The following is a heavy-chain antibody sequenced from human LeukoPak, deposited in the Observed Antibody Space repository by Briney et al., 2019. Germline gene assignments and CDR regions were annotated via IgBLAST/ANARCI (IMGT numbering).Heavy chain of an antibody. V-gene: IGHV1-2*02. J-gene: IGHJ6*03. CDR3: ARSTAVAAAAGDIIYYYMDV. Sequence: ASVKVSCKASGYTFTGYYMHWVRQAPGQGLEWMGWINPNSGGTNYAQKFQGRVTMTRDTSISTAYMELSRLRSDDTAVYYCARSTAVAAAAGDIIYYYMDVWGKGTTVTISS. CDR2: INPNSGGT. CDR1: GYTFTGYY. D-gene: IGHD6-13*01.